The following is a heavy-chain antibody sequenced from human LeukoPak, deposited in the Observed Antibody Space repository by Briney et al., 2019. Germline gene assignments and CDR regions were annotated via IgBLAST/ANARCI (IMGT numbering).Heavy chain of an antibody. CDR3: ARDPPHTLRLRGPTSYFDY. J-gene: IGHJ4*02. CDR2: IIPILDIA. V-gene: IGHV1-69*04. D-gene: IGHD3-10*01. Sequence: SGKVSCKASGGTFSSYAISWVRQAPGHGLEWIGRIIPILDIANYARKFEGRVTITADKCTRPAYMELSSVRSEDTAVYYRARDPPHTLRLRGPTSYFDYWGQGTLVTISS. CDR1: GGTFSSYA.